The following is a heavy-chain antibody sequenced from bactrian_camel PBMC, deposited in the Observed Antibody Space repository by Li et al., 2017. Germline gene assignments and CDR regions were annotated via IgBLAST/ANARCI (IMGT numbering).Heavy chain of an antibody. J-gene: IGHJ4*01. Sequence: HVQLVESGGGSVQAGGSLRLSCAASGYTYNRNCMGWFRRAPGKEREGVAAIESNGSTSYADSVKGRFTISRDNAKNTLYLQMDSLRPEDTAMYYCAADRYCLGTSLLLTVQEYTEWGQGTQVTVS. CDR2: IESNGST. CDR1: GYTYNRNC. V-gene: IGHV3S53*01. CDR3: AADRYCLGTSLLLTVQEYTE. D-gene: IGHD1*01.